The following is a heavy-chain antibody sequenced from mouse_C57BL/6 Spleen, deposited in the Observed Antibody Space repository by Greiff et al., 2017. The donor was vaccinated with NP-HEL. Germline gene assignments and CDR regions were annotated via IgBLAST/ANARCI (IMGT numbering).Heavy chain of an antibody. CDR3: TTGPRGAMDY. J-gene: IGHJ4*01. CDR1: GFNIKDDY. Sequence: EVQLQQSGAELVRPGASVKLSCTASGFNIKDDYMHWVKQRPEQGLERIGWIDPENGDTEYASKFQGKATITADTSSNTAYLQLSSLTSEDTAVYYCTTGPRGAMDYWGQGTSVTVSS. CDR2: IDPENGDT. V-gene: IGHV14-4*01. D-gene: IGHD3-3*01.